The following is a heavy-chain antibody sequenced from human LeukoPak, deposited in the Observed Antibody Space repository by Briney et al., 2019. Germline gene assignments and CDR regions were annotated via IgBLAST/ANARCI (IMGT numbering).Heavy chain of an antibody. Sequence: SETLSLTCAVYGGSFSGYYWSWIRQPPGKGLEWIGEINHSGSTNYNPSLKSRVTISVDTSKNQFSLKLSSVTAADTAVYYCARVAPIDSSEAYWGQGTLVTVSS. J-gene: IGHJ4*02. V-gene: IGHV4-34*01. D-gene: IGHD3-22*01. CDR2: INHSGST. CDR3: ARVAPIDSSEAY. CDR1: GGSFSGYY.